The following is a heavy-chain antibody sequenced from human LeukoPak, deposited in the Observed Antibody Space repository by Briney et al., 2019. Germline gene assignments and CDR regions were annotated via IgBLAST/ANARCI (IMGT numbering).Heavy chain of an antibody. V-gene: IGHV3-23*01. Sequence: GGSLRLSCAASGFTFSNFVMTWVRQAPGKGLEWVSAISGSGGRGTTYYADSARGRFTISRDNAKNTMYLQMNSLSVEDTAVYYCAKDIAASGLPRIFDFWGQGTLVTVSS. CDR1: GFTFSNFV. J-gene: IGHJ4*02. D-gene: IGHD6-13*01. CDR2: ISGSGGRGTT. CDR3: AKDIAASGLPRIFDF.